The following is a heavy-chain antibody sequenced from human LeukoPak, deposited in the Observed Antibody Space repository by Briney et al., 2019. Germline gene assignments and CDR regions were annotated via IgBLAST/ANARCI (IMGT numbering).Heavy chain of an antibody. D-gene: IGHD5-18*01. J-gene: IGHJ4*02. V-gene: IGHV7-4-1*02. CDR1: GYTFSSYT. CDR3: GRDPRLGIRGYTYGYIEY. CDR2: INTNTGNP. Sequence: ASVKVSCKTSGYTFSSYTITWVRQAPGQGLQWMGWINTNTGNPTYAQGFTGRYVFSLDTSVSTAYLQISGLTAEDTAVYFCGRDPRLGIRGYTYGYIEYWGQGTLVTVSS.